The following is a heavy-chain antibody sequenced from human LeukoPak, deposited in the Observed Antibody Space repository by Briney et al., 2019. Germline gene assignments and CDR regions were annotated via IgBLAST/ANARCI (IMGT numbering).Heavy chain of an antibody. CDR3: AKDFKRYCSSTSWYLFDY. J-gene: IGHJ4*02. V-gene: IGHV3-23*01. Sequence: PWGSLRLSCAASGFTFSSYALSWVRQAPGKGLEWVWAISVSGGSTYYADPVKGRSTNTRDNSKNTLYLQMNSLRAEDTAVYYCAKDFKRYCSSTSWYLFDYWGQGTLVTVSS. CDR1: GFTFSSYA. CDR2: ISVSGGST. D-gene: IGHD2-2*01.